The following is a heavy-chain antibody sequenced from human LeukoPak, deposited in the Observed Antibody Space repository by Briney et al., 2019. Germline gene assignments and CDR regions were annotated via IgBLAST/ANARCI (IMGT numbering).Heavy chain of an antibody. CDR2: IYYSGST. CDR1: GGSISSSSYC. CDR3: ARHYRATGYPYYFDY. D-gene: IGHD3-9*01. Sequence: SETLSLTCTVSGGSISSSSYCWGWIRQPPGKGLEWIGSIYYSGSTYYNPSLKSRVTISVDTSKNQFSLKLSSVTAADTAVYYCARHYRATGYPYYFDYWGQGTLVTVSS. J-gene: IGHJ4*02. V-gene: IGHV4-39*01.